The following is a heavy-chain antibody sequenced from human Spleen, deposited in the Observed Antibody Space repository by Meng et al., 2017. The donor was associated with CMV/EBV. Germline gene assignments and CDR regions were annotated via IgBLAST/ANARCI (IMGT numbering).Heavy chain of an antibody. CDR2: INHSGST. CDR3: ASAHCSGGSCLYYYYGMDV. Sequence: SETLSLTCTVSGGSISGYSWSWIRQPPGKGLEWIGEINHSGSTNYNPSLKSRVTISVDTSKNQFSLKLSSVTAADTAVYYCASAHCSGGSCLYYYYGMDVWGQGTTVTVSS. D-gene: IGHD2-15*01. J-gene: IGHJ6*02. V-gene: IGHV4-34*01. CDR1: GGSISGYS.